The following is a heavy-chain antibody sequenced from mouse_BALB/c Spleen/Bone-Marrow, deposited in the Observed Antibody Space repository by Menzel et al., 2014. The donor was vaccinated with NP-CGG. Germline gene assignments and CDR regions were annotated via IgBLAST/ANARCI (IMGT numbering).Heavy chain of an antibody. CDR2: IDPANGNT. CDR1: GFNIKDTY. J-gene: IGHJ1*01. D-gene: IGHD6-1*01. CDR3: ARQEFATYWYFDV. Sequence: VQLQQSGAELVKPGASVKLSCSASGFNIKDTYMHWVKQRPEQGLEWIGRIDPANGNTKYDPKFQDKATITADTSSNTVDLQLSSLTFEDTAGYYCARQEFATYWYFDVWGAGTTVTVSS. V-gene: IGHV14-3*02.